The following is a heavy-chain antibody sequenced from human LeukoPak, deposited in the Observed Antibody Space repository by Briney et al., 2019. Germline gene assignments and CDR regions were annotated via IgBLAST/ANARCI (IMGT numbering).Heavy chain of an antibody. CDR2: INPNSGGT. CDR3: ARDYYDSSGYSRFDP. V-gene: IGHV1-2*02. D-gene: IGHD3-22*01. J-gene: IGHJ5*02. Sequence: ASVKVSCKASGYTFNSYYMHWVRQAPGQGLEWMGWINPNSGGTDYAQKFQGRVTMTRDTSISTAYMEVSRLRSDDTAVYYCARDYYDSSGYSRFDPWGQGTLVTVSS. CDR1: GYTFNSYY.